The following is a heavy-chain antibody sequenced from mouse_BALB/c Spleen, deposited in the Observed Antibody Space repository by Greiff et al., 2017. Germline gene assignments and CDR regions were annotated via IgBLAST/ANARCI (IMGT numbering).Heavy chain of an antibody. Sequence: QVQLQQSGPELVKPGASVRISCKASGYTFTSYYIHWVKQRPGQGLEWIGWIYPGNVNTKYNEKFKGKATLTADKSSSTAYMQLSSLTSEDSAVYFCARTGMDYWGQGTSVTVSS. D-gene: IGHD4-1*01. CDR1: GYTFTSYY. CDR3: ARTGMDY. CDR2: IYPGNVNT. V-gene: IGHV1S56*01. J-gene: IGHJ4*01.